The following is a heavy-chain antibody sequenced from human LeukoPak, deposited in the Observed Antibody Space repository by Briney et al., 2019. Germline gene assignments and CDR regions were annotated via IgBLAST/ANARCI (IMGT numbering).Heavy chain of an antibody. J-gene: IGHJ4*02. D-gene: IGHD3-10*01. V-gene: IGHV1-18*01. CDR3: ARESHVTREDY. CDR2: ISANDGNT. Sequence: ASVNVSCKASGYTFTSYGISWVRQAPGQGLEWMGWISANDGNTDYPQKLQGRVTMTTDTSTSTAYMELRSLRSDDTAVYYCARESHVTREDYWGQGTLVTVSS. CDR1: GYTFTSYG.